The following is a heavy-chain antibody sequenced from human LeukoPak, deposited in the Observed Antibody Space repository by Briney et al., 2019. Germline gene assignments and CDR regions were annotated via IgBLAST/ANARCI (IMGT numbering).Heavy chain of an antibody. CDR1: GYTFTDYY. V-gene: IGHV1-2*02. CDR3: ARLTGTGYWFDP. CDR2: INPHSGGT. J-gene: IGHJ5*02. D-gene: IGHD1-7*01. Sequence: ASVKVSCKASGYTFTDYYMHWVRQAPGQGLEWMGWINPHSGGTDHAQKFQGRVTMTRDTSISTAYMELSRLRSDDTAVYYCARLTGTGYWFDPWGQGTLVTVSS.